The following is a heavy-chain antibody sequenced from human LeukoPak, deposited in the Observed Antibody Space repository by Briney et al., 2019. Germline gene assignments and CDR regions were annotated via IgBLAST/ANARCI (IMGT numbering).Heavy chain of an antibody. CDR2: ISYDGSNK. D-gene: IGHD3-10*01. Sequence: GRSLRLSCAASGFTFSSYAMHWVRQAPGKGLEWVAVISYDGSNKYYADSVKGRFTISRDNPKNTLYLQMNSLRAEDTAVYYCARERYSGSYSIAFDYWGQGTLVTVSS. CDR3: ARERYSGSYSIAFDY. V-gene: IGHV3-30*04. CDR1: GFTFSSYA. J-gene: IGHJ4*02.